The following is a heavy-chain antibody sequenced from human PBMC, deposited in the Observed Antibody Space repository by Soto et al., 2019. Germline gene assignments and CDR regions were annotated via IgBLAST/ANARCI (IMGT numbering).Heavy chain of an antibody. CDR3: ARDKGYCSDTSCPDFDY. Sequence: QVQLVQSGAEVKKRESSVKVSCKASGGTLSSYTFSWVRQAPGQGLEWMGRVIPNLGVTNYAKKFQGRFTIVVDTATSTAYMELNSLRYEDTAVYYCARDKGYCSDTSCPDFDYCGQGTLVTVSS. J-gene: IGHJ4*02. V-gene: IGHV1-69*08. D-gene: IGHD2-15*01. CDR2: VIPNLGVT. CDR1: GGTLSSYT.